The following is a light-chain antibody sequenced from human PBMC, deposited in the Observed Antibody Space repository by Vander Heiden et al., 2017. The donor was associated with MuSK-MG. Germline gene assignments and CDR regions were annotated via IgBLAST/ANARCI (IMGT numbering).Light chain of an antibody. CDR1: SSNIGAGYD. CDR2: GNN. J-gene: IGLJ1*01. Sequence: QSVLTQPPSVSGAPGQRVTISCPGSSSNIGAGYDVHWYQQLPGTAPKLLIYGNNNRPSGVPDRFSGSKSGTSASLAITGLQAEDEADYYCQSYDSSLSGYVFGTGTKVTVL. V-gene: IGLV1-40*01. CDR3: QSYDSSLSGYV.